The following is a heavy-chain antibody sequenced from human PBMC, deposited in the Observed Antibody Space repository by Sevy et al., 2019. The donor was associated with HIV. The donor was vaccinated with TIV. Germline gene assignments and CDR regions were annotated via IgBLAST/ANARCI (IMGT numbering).Heavy chain of an antibody. Sequence: GGSLRLSCAASGFTFNNYAMSWVRQAPGKGLEWVSGIGGSGGSTYYADSVKGRLTISRDNSKNTVYLHMISLRAEDTAVYYCAKDAGGSGSDRASDIWGQGTMVTVSS. D-gene: IGHD1-26*01. CDR1: GFTFNNYA. CDR3: AKDAGGSGSDRASDI. CDR2: IGGSGGST. V-gene: IGHV3-23*01. J-gene: IGHJ3*02.